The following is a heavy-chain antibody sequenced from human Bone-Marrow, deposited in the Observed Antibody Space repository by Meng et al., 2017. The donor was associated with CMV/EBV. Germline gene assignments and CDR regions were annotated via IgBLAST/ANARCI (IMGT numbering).Heavy chain of an antibody. D-gene: IGHD3-22*01. CDR1: GYTFTGYY. J-gene: IGHJ3*02. V-gene: IGHV1-2*02. CDR3: AGRGSSGYLGAFDI. CDR2: INPNSGGT. Sequence: ASVKVSCKASGYTFTGYYMHWVRQAPGQGLEWMGWINPNSGGTNYAQKFQGRVTMTRDTSTSTVYMELSSLRSEDTAVYYCAGRGSSGYLGAFDIWGQGTMVTVSS.